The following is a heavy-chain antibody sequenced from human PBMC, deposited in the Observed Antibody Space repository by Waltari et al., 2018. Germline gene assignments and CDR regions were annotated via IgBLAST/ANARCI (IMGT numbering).Heavy chain of an antibody. V-gene: IGHV3-21*02. CDR2: ISSNGAYT. CDR3: ATGGWGFYLGY. D-gene: IGHD7-27*01. CDR1: GFTFSDYS. Sequence: EVQLVESGGGLVKPVGSLRLSCAASGFTFSDYSMNWVRQAPGRGLEWVSSISSNGAYTHYADSVKGRFTISRDNAKNSLFLQMNSLRAEDTAMYYCATGGWGFYLGYWGQGTVVTVSS. J-gene: IGHJ4*02.